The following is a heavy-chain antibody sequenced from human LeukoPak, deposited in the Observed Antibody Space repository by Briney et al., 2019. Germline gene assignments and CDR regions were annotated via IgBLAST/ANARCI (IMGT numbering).Heavy chain of an antibody. D-gene: IGHD6-19*01. CDR3: ARDGGSGWFDY. CDR1: GGTFSSYA. J-gene: IGHJ4*02. Sequence: SVKVSCKASGGTFSSYAISWVRQAPGQGLEWMGRIIPILGIANYAQKFQGRVTITADKSTSTAYMELSSLRSEDTAVYYCARDGGSGWFDYWGQGTLVTVSS. CDR2: IIPILGIA. V-gene: IGHV1-69*04.